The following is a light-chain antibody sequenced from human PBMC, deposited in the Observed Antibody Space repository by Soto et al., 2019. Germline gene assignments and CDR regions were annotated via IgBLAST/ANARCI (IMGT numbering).Light chain of an antibody. CDR3: QQGHNGPLT. CDR2: VTS. J-gene: IGKJ5*01. V-gene: IGKV1-12*01. Sequence: DIQMTQSPSSVSASVGDRVTITCRATQGLSDSLAWYQQKPGKAPKLLISVTSRLQSVVPSRFSGSASGTDFTLTIDRLQPEDLATYYCQQGHNGPLTFGQGTRLEIK. CDR1: QGLSDS.